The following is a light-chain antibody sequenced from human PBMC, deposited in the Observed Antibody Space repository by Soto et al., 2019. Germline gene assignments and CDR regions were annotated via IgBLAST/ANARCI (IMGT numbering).Light chain of an antibody. CDR3: QSYDSSLSGWV. Sequence: QSVLTQPPSVSGAPGQRVTISCTGSSSNIGAGYDVHWYQQLPGTAPKLLLYGNSYRPSGVPDRFSGSKSGTSASLAITGLQAEDEADYYCQSYDSSLSGWVFGGGTHLTVL. J-gene: IGLJ3*02. V-gene: IGLV1-40*01. CDR2: GNS. CDR1: SSNIGAGYD.